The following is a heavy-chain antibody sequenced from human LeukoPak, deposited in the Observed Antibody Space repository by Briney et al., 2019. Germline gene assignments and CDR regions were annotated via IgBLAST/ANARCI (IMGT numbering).Heavy chain of an antibody. Sequence: PGGSLRLSCAATGFTYICYWMSWVRQAPGKGLEGVANINQDGSKKYYVDSVKGRFTIARDNSKNSLYMQMNNLRAEDTAVYYCARDVLKEFCSGASCYASPDYWGQGTLVTVSS. CDR1: GFTYICYW. V-gene: IGHV3-7*01. CDR3: ARDVLKEFCSGASCYASPDY. D-gene: IGHD2-2*01. J-gene: IGHJ4*02. CDR2: INQDGSKK.